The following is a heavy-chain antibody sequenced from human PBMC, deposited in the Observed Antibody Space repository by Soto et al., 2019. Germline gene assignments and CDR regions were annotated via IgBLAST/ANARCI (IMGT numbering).Heavy chain of an antibody. Sequence: QVQLQESGPGLVKPSETLSLTCTVSGGSISSYYWSWIRQPPGKGLEWIGYIYYSGSTNYNPSLTRHITMSVFTSQDQFSLRLNSITAAVTAVYYCARHNYGSGSTYFDYWGQGTLVTVSS. V-gene: IGHV4-59*08. CDR1: GGSISSYY. J-gene: IGHJ4*02. D-gene: IGHD3-10*01. CDR2: IYYSGST. CDR3: ARHNYGSGSTYFDY.